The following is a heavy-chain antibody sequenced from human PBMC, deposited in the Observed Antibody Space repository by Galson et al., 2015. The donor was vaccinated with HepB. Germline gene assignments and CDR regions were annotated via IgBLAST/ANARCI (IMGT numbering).Heavy chain of an antibody. CDR3: AARGGYYGSWGVYQMRDGFDI. CDR2: IYYTGST. V-gene: IGHV4-59*08. CDR1: GASISSYY. D-gene: IGHD3-3*01. J-gene: IGHJ3*02. Sequence: SETLSLTCSVSGASISSYYWNWIRQPPGKGLEWIGYIYYTGSTNYNPSLRSRVTISVDTSINQLSLKLSSVTAADTAVYYCAARGGYYGSWGVYQMRDGFDIWGQGTMVTVSS.